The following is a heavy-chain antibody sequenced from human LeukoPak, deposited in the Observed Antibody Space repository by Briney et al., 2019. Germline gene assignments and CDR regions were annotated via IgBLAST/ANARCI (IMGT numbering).Heavy chain of an antibody. CDR3: ARSAVEMTTRLSDY. CDR1: GGSISSSSYY. D-gene: IGHD5-24*01. J-gene: IGHJ4*02. Sequence: SETLSLTCTVSGGSISSSSYYWGWIRQPPGKGLEWIGSIYYSGSTYYNPSLKSRVTISVDTSKNQFSLKLSSVTAADTAVYYCARSAVEMTTRLSDYWGQGTLVTVSS. V-gene: IGHV4-39*07. CDR2: IYYSGST.